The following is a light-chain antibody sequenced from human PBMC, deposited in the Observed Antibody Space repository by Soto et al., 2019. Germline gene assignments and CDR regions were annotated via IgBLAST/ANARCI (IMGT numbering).Light chain of an antibody. V-gene: IGKV1-9*01. Sequence: DIQLTQSPSFLSASVGDRVTITCRASQGIRTYLAWYQQKPGKVPNLLVYAASTLQSGVPSRFSGSGSGTEFTLTISRLQPADFATLYCQHHNNDPLTFGGGTKVEI. J-gene: IGKJ4*01. CDR1: QGIRTY. CDR2: AAS. CDR3: QHHNNDPLT.